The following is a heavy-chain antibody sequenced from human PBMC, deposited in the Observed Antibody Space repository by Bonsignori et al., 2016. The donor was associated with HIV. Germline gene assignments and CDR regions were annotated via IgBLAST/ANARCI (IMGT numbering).Heavy chain of an antibody. J-gene: IGHJ6*03. CDR3: ARVGGVVVPAAIYYMDV. D-gene: IGHD2-2*01. CDR2: ISSSSSYI. Sequence: VRQAPGKGLEWVSSISSSSSYIYYADSVKGRFTISRDNAKNSLYLQMNSLRAEDTAVYYCARVGGVVVPAAIYYMDVWGKGTTVTVSS. V-gene: IGHV3-21*01.